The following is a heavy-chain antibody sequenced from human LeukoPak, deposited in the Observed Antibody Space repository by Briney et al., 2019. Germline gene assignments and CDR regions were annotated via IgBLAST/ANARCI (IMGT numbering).Heavy chain of an antibody. Sequence: SETLSLTCAVYGGSFSGYYWSWIRQPPGKGLEWIGEINHSGSTNYNPSLKSRVTISVDTSKNQFSLKLSSVTAADTAVYYCARLSRSSWYLPFDYWGQGTLVTVSS. CDR1: GGSFSGYY. J-gene: IGHJ4*02. D-gene: IGHD6-13*01. V-gene: IGHV4-34*01. CDR3: ARLSRSSWYLPFDY. CDR2: INHSGST.